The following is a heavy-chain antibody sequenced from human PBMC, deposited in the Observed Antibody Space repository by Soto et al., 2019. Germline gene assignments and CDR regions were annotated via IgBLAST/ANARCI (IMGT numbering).Heavy chain of an antibody. Sequence: QVQLVQAGAEVKKPGSSVKVSCKASGGTFSSYAISWVRQAPGQGLEWMGGIIPIFGTANYAQKFQGRVPITADESPSXAXTELSSLRSEDTAVYYCASLTGVRYDSSGYDPNFDYWGQGTLVTVSS. V-gene: IGHV1-69*12. J-gene: IGHJ4*02. CDR1: GGTFSSYA. CDR3: ASLTGVRYDSSGYDPNFDY. D-gene: IGHD3-22*01. CDR2: IIPIFGTA.